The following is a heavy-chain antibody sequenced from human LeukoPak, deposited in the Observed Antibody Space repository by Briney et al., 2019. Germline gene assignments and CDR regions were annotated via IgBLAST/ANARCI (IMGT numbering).Heavy chain of an antibody. CDR2: MNPNSGNT. J-gene: IGHJ4*02. V-gene: IGHV1-8*03. D-gene: IGHD3-10*01. Sequence: ASVKVSCKASGYTFTNYGISWVRQATGQGLEWMGWMNPNSGNTGYAQKFQGRVTVTRNTSISTAYMELSSLRSEDTAVYYCVKEGSGSSAFDYWGQGTLVTVSS. CDR3: VKEGSGSSAFDY. CDR1: GYTFTNYG.